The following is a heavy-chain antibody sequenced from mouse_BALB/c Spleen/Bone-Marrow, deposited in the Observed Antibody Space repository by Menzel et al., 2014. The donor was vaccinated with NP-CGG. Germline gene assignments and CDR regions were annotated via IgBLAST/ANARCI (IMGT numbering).Heavy chain of an antibody. V-gene: IGHV1-4*02. Sequence: QVQLQQSAADLARPGASVKLSCKASGYTFTSYTMHWVNQRPGQGLEWLGYIVPRNGYTDYNQKLKDKSTLTADKSSTKAYMQLSSLTAEDAAVYDCTREDIITAYFDYWGQGTTLTVSS. J-gene: IGHJ2*01. CDR1: GYTFTSYT. CDR2: IVPRNGYT. CDR3: TREDIITAYFDY. D-gene: IGHD1-1*01.